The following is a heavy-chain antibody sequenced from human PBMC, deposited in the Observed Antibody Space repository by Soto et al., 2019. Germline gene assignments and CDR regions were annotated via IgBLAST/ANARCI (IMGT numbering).Heavy chain of an antibody. D-gene: IGHD3-10*01. CDR3: TTGPTFYYAY. CDR1: GISFSTHS. J-gene: IGHJ4*02. CDR2: ISHGQTYI. Sequence: QVQLVESGGGVVQPGRSLRLSCAASGISFSTHSMHWVRQAPGKGLERVSVISHGQTYINYADSVKGRFTISTDNSKNTLYLQMNSLRPEDTAVYYCTTGPTFYYAYWGQGTLVTVSS. V-gene: IGHV3-30*04.